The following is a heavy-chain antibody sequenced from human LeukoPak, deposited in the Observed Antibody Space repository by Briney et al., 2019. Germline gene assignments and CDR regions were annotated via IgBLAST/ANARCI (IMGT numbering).Heavy chain of an antibody. J-gene: IGHJ4*02. CDR2: ISPNSGDT. CDR1: GYTFTGYY. V-gene: IGHV1-2*07. D-gene: IGHD1-26*01. Sequence: GASVKVSCKASGYTFTGYYIHWVRQAPGQGLEWMGWISPNSGDTRYAHKFQGRVTMTRGTSINTAYMELSSLRSDDTALYYCVREPGGSSPFDYWGQGTLVTVSS. CDR3: VREPGGSSPFDY.